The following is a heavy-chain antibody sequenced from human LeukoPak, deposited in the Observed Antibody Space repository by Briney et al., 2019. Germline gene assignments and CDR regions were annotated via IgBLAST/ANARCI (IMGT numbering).Heavy chain of an antibody. CDR1: GYTFINYY. J-gene: IGHJ5*02. CDR2: INPSGGST. V-gene: IGHV1-46*01. CDR3: ARGGFALGVGSTKGRNWFDP. D-gene: IGHD1-26*01. Sequence: GASVKVSCKTSGYTFINYYVHWVRQAPGQGPEWMGIINPSGGSTNYARKFQGRVSMTRDTSTGTVYMELRNLKSEDTAAYYCARGGFALGVGSTKGRNWFDPWGQGTLVTVSS.